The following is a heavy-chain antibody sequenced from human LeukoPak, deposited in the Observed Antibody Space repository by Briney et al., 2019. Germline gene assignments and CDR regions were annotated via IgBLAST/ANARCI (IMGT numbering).Heavy chain of an antibody. CDR1: GFTFSTYG. J-gene: IGHJ4*02. CDR2: IGGSGSPT. Sequence: SGGSLGLSCAASGFTFSTYGMSWVRQAPEKGLEWVSVIGGSGSPTYYADSVKGRFTISRDNSKNTLYLQMNSLRGDDTAVYYCAQRGGTGGRIDYWGQGTLVTVSS. D-gene: IGHD1-1*01. CDR3: AQRGGTGGRIDY. V-gene: IGHV3-23*01.